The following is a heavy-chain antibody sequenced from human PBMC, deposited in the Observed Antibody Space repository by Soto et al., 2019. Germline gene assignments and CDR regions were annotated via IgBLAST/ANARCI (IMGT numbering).Heavy chain of an antibody. D-gene: IGHD3-10*01. CDR1: GGTFSSYA. V-gene: IGHV1-69*13. J-gene: IGHJ6*02. CDR2: IIPIFGTA. CDR3: ASPITMVDYYYYGMDV. Sequence: ASVKVSCKASGGTFSSYAISWVRQAPGQGLEWMGGIIPIFGTANYAQKFQGRVTITADESTSTAYMELSSLRSEDTAVYYCASPITMVDYYYYGMDVWGQGTTVTVSS.